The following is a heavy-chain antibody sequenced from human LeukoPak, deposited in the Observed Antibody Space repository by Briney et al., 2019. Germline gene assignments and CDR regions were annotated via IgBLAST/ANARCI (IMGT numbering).Heavy chain of an antibody. CDR1: GGSISSYH. Sequence: SETLSLTCTVSGGSISSYHWSWIRQPAGKGLEWIGSIYTSGSTNYNPSLKSRVTMSVDTSKNQFSLKLSSVTAADTAVYYCARDRWYYYYYMDVWGKGTTVTVSS. V-gene: IGHV4-4*07. CDR3: ARDRWYYYYYMDV. CDR2: IYTSGST. D-gene: IGHD6-13*01. J-gene: IGHJ6*03.